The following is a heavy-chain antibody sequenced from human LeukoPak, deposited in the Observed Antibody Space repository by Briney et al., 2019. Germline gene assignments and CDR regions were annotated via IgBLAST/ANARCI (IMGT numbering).Heavy chain of an antibody. J-gene: IGHJ4*02. V-gene: IGHV1-2*02. CDR2: INPKSGDT. D-gene: IGHD6-19*01. CDR1: GYTFTGYY. CDR3: ARDSHYNSGWYAIDD. Sequence: ASVKVSCKASGYTFTGYYIHWVRQAPGQGLEWMGWINPKSGDTRYAQKFQGRVTMTRDTSISTAYMELSILRSDDTAFYYCARDSHYNSGWYAIDDWGQGTLVTVPS.